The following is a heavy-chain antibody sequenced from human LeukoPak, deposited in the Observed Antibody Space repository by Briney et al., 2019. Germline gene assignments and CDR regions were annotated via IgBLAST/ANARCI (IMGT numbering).Heavy chain of an antibody. V-gene: IGHV3-74*01. D-gene: IGHD5-18*01. CDR2: INSDGSWT. J-gene: IGHJ4*02. CDR1: GNCW. CDR3: ARDVVHSYGSTPFDY. Sequence: GGSLRLSCAASGNCWMHWVRQAPGKGLVWVSHINSDGSWTSYADSVKGRFTISKDNAKNTLYLQMNSLRAEDTAVYYCARDVVHSYGSTPFDYWGQGTLVTVSS.